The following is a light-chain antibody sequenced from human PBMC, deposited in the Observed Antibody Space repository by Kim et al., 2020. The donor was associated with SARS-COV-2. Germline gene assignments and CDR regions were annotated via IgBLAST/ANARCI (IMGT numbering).Light chain of an antibody. CDR1: RGGLASNE. J-gene: IGLJ3*02. V-gene: IGLV6-57*03. CDR2: ENK. Sequence: TVPVACTRTRGGLASNEGKWYHQRPGSAPNSVIYENKYRPSGVPERFSGSIDSSSNSASLTISRLKTEDEGDYYCQSDDRSSKVFGGGTQLTVL. CDR3: QSDDRSSKV.